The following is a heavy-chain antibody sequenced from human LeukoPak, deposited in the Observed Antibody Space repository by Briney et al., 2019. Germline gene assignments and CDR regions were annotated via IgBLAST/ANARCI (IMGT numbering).Heavy chain of an antibody. V-gene: IGHV3-30-3*01. CDR2: ISYDGSNK. J-gene: IGHJ4*02. CDR1: GFTFSSYA. D-gene: IGHD3-3*01. Sequence: PGGSLRLSCAASGFTFSSYAMHWVRQAPGKGLEWVAVISYDGSNKYYADSVKGRFTISRDNSKNTLYLQMNSLRAEDTAVYYCARGEYDFWSGYYDYWGQGTLVTVSS. CDR3: ARGEYDFWSGYYDY.